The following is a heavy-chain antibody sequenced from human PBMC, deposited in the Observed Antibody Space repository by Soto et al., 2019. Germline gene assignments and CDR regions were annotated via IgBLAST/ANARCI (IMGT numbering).Heavy chain of an antibody. V-gene: IGHV3-48*02. CDR3: ANYGHGAAAGTWGEKNYYYGMDV. CDR1: GFTFSSYS. D-gene: IGHD6-13*01. CDR2: ISSSSSTI. J-gene: IGHJ6*02. Sequence: PGGSLRLSCAASGFTFSSYSMNWVRQAPGKGLEWVSYISSSSSTIYYADSVKGRFTISRDNAKNSLYLQMNSLRDEDTAVYYCANYGHGAAAGTWGEKNYYYGMDVWGQGTTVTVSS.